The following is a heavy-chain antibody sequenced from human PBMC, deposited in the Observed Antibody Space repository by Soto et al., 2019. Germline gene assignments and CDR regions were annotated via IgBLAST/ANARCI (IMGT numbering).Heavy chain of an antibody. J-gene: IGHJ4*02. Sequence: SETLSLTCAVSGYSISSGYYWGWIRQPPGKGLEWIGSIYHSGSTYYNPSLKSRVSISVDTSKNQFSLRLSSVTAADTAMYYCARRHSSSWYGLDYWGQGTLVTVSS. CDR3: ARRHSSSWYGLDY. D-gene: IGHD6-13*01. CDR2: IYHSGST. CDR1: GYSISSGYY. V-gene: IGHV4-38-2*01.